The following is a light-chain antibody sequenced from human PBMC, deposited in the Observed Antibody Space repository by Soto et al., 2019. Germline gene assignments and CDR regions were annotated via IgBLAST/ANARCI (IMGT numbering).Light chain of an antibody. Sequence: DIQMTQSPSSLSASIGDGVTITCRASQGITNYSAWYQQKPGKAPKLLIYAASTLQSGVSSRFSGSGSGTDFTLTISSLQPEDVATYYCQNYNNAPVSFGQGTKVEIK. CDR2: AAS. J-gene: IGKJ1*01. V-gene: IGKV1-27*01. CDR1: QGITNY. CDR3: QNYNNAPVS.